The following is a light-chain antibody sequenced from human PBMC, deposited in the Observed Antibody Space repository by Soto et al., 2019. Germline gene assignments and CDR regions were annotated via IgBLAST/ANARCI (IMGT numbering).Light chain of an antibody. Sequence: QSALTQPASVSGSPGQSITISCTGTSSDIGGHDDVSWYQQHPGKVPKLLLYGVTDRPSGVSDRFSGSKSGNVASLTPSVLQAEDEADYYCCPYTSDLTPYVFATGTKRTVL. V-gene: IGLV2-14*03. CDR1: SSDIGGHDD. J-gene: IGLJ1*01. CDR3: CPYTSDLTPYV. CDR2: GVT.